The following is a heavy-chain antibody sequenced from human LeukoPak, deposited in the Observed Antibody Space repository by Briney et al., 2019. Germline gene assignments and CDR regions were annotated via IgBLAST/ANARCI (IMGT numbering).Heavy chain of an antibody. CDR3: ATIKRGSIFGYFDF. CDR1: GVSISSHY. Sequence: SETLSLTCTVSGVSISSHYWSRIRQPPGKGLEWIGYMFDSENTKDNPSLKGRITLSADTSKNQFSLRLNSVTAADTAVYYCATIKRGSIFGYFDFWGQGILVTVSS. J-gene: IGHJ4*02. CDR2: MFDSENT. D-gene: IGHD5-18*01. V-gene: IGHV4-59*11.